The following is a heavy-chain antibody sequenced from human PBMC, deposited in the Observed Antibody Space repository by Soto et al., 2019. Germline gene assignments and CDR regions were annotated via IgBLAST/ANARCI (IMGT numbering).Heavy chain of an antibody. J-gene: IGHJ5*02. D-gene: IGHD5-18*01. CDR3: ARLGYSYGHVDSEGT. CDR2: INAGNGNT. Sequence: ASVKVSCKASGYTFTSYAIHWVRQAPGQRLEWMGWINAGNGNTKYSQKFQGRVTITRDTSASTAYMELSSLRSEDTAVYYCARLGYSYGHVDSEGTWGQGTLVTVSS. V-gene: IGHV1-3*01. CDR1: GYTFTSYA.